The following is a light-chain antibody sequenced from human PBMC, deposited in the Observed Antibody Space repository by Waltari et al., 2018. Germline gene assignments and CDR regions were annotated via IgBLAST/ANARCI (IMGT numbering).Light chain of an antibody. J-gene: IGLJ3*02. CDR1: SGHSSNI. CDR3: QTGGHGTWV. V-gene: IGLV4-69*01. Sequence: QLVLTQSPSASASPGASVKLTCTLSSGHSSNIIAWLQQQPEKGPRYLMKVNSDGSHSKGDEIPVRFAGSSSGAERYLTISTVQSEDEADYYCQTGGHGTWVFGGGTKLTVL. CDR2: VNSDGSH.